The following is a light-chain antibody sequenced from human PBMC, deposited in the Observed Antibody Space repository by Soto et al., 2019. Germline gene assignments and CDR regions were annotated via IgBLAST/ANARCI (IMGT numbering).Light chain of an antibody. CDR2: GAS. CDR1: QSVSRD. Sequence: EIVMTQSPATLSVSPGKRPPLSCRARQSVSRDLAWYQHKPGQAPRLLIYGASTRAAGIPARFSGSGSGTEFTLTISSLQSEDFAVYYCQQYTNWPPWTFGRGTKVDI. CDR3: QQYTNWPPWT. V-gene: IGKV3-15*01. J-gene: IGKJ1*01.